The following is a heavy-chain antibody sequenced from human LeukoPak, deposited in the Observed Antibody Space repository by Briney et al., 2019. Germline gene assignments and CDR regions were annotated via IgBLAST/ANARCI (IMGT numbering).Heavy chain of an antibody. Sequence: SETLSLTCTVSGGSVSSGDYYWSWIRQPPGKGLEWIGYIYYSGSTYYNPSLKSRVTISVDTSKNQFSLKLSSVTAADTAVYYCARGGGYGDHDYWGQGTLVTASS. CDR3: ARGGGYGDHDY. D-gene: IGHD4-17*01. CDR2: IYYSGST. J-gene: IGHJ4*02. CDR1: GGSVSSGDYY. V-gene: IGHV4-30-4*08.